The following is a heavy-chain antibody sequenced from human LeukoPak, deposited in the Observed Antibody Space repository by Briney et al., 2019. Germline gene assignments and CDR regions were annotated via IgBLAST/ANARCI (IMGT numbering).Heavy chain of an antibody. CDR2: INPNSGGT. D-gene: IGHD2-15*01. J-gene: IGHJ5*01. Sequence: AAVKVSCKTSAYSFTDYYMHWVRQAPGQGLEWMGWINPNSGGTSSAQKFQGRVTMTRDTSITTVYMEVSWLTSDDTAVYYCARPGYCGGGSCSDWFDSWGQGPLVTVSS. V-gene: IGHV1-2*02. CDR3: ARPGYCGGGSCSDWFDS. CDR1: AYSFTDYY.